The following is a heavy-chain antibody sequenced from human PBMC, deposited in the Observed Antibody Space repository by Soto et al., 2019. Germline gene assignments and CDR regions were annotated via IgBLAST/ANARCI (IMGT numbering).Heavy chain of an antibody. CDR1: GATFSSYA. Sequence: GASVKVSCKASGATFSSYAISWVRQAPGQGLEWMGGIVPLFGTSNYAQKFQGRVTITADTSTSTAYMELSGLRSGDTAIYYCARGGYSSTWSNLLDRSGLDVWGQGTTVTVSS. D-gene: IGHD6-13*01. J-gene: IGHJ6*02. V-gene: IGHV1-69*06. CDR2: IVPLFGTS. CDR3: ARGGYSSTWSNLLDRSGLDV.